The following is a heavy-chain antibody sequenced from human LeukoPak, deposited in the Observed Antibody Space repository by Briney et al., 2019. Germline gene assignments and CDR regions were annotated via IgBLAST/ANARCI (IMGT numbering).Heavy chain of an antibody. V-gene: IGHV4-31*03. CDR3: ATVSRSSLPKIDY. J-gene: IGHJ4*02. CDR2: ILYSGTT. D-gene: IGHD1-26*01. CDR1: SGSINSGDYY. Sequence: SETLSLTCTVSSGSINSGDYYWSWIRQHPGKGLEWIAYILYSGTTYYNPSLKSRASMSVDRSKNQFSLSLRSVTAADTAVYYCATVSRSSLPKIDYWGQGTLVTVSS.